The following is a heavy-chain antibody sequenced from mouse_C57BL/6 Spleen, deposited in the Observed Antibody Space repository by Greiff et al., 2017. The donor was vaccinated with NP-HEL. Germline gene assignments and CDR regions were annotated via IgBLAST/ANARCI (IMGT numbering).Heavy chain of an antibody. CDR1: GFTFKTAF. V-gene: IGHV14-4*01. CDR3: TGDYDDYAMDY. J-gene: IGHJ4*01. Sequence: VHVKQSGAELVRPGASVKLSSTASGFTFKTAFMPGLKQRPNQGLRWIGWFNPRMGITKYASKFQGKATITADTSSNTAYLQLSSLTSEDTAVYYCTGDYDDYAMDYWGQGTSVTVSS. D-gene: IGHD2-4*01. CDR2: FNPRMGIT.